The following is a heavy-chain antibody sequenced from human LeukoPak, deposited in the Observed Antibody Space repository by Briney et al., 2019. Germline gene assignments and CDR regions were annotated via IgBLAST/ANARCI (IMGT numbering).Heavy chain of an antibody. Sequence: GASVKVSCRVSGYTLTELSMHGGRQAPGKGLEWRGGVDPEDGETSYAQKFQGRVSRTEDTSTNTAYMDLSSLRSDHTSVYYCATRAGKCSSPSCYGYGRWIQNCFDPWGQGTLVTVSP. CDR3: ATRAGKCSSPSCYGYGRWIQNCFDP. D-gene: IGHD2-2*01. CDR1: GYTLTELS. V-gene: IGHV1-24*01. J-gene: IGHJ5*02. CDR2: VDPEDGET.